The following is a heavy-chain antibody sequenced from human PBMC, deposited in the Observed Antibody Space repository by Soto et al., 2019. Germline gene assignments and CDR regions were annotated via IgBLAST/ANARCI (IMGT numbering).Heavy chain of an antibody. CDR3: LKDAAYGSIDD. Sequence: VQVVASGGGLVQPGRSLRLSCAVSGFRFEQYVMHWVRQGPGKGLECVSTVSPTGDTVAYADSVEGRFTVSRDNAKNSLYLQMNSLNGDDTAFYYCLKDAAYGSIDDWGQGTLVTVSS. D-gene: IGHD3-10*01. V-gene: IGHV3-9*01. CDR1: GFRFEQYV. J-gene: IGHJ4*02. CDR2: VSPTGDTV.